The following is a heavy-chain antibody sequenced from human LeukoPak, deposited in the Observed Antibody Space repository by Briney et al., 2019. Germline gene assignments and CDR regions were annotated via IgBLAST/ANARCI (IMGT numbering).Heavy chain of an antibody. CDR1: GFTFSSYA. CDR2: ISGIGVST. D-gene: IGHD2-15*01. V-gene: IGHV3-23*01. Sequence: GGSLRLFCAASGFTFSSYAMIWVRQAPGKGLEWVSAISGIGVSTYYSDSVKGRFTIYRDNSKNTLYLQVNRLRAEDTAVYYCAKLMVVAATLSWFDRWGQGTLVTVSS. J-gene: IGHJ5*02. CDR3: AKLMVVAATLSWFDR.